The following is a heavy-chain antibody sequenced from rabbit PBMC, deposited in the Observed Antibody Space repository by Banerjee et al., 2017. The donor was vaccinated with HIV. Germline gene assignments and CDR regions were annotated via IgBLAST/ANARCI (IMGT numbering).Heavy chain of an antibody. J-gene: IGHJ4*01. V-gene: IGHV1S45*01. CDR1: GFSFSNNYV. CDR3: ARGSAGGAGYGAANL. Sequence: QEHLEESGGDLVKPEGSLTLTCTASGFSFSNNYVMCWVRQAPGKGLEWIGCIYTSSGSTWYASWVNGRFTISKPSSASVPLQMTILTSADTAPYFCARGSAGGAGYGAANLWSQGTLVTVS. D-gene: IGHD7-1*01. CDR2: IYTSSGST.